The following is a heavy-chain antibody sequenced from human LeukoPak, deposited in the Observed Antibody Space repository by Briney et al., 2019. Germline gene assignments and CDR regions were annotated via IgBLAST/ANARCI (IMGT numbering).Heavy chain of an antibody. CDR1: GGSISSYY. CDR2: IYYSGST. Sequence: PSETLSLTCTVSGGSISSYYWSWIRQPPGKGLEWIGYIYYSGSTNYNPSLKSRVTISVDTSKNQFSLKLSSVTAADTAVYYCARAGYGDFWSGYYHDYWGQGTLVTVSS. J-gene: IGHJ4*02. V-gene: IGHV4-59*01. D-gene: IGHD3-3*01. CDR3: ARAGYGDFWSGYYHDY.